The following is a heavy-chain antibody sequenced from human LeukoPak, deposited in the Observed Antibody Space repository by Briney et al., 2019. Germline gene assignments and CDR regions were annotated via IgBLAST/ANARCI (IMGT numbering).Heavy chain of an antibody. J-gene: IGHJ4*02. D-gene: IGHD3-10*01. CDR1: GGSIRSDY. Sequence: PSETLSLTCTVSGGSIRSDYWSWIRQPPGKGLEWIGYIYYSGTTNSGSTNYNPSLKSRVTISLDTSKNQFSLKLSSVTAADTAVYYCATTFPGTYEGLYYFDHWGQGTLVTVSS. CDR2: IYYSGTTNSGST. CDR3: ATTFPGTYEGLYYFDH. V-gene: IGHV4-59*01.